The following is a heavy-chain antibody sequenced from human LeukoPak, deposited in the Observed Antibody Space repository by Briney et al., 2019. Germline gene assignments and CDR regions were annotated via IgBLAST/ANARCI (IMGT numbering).Heavy chain of an antibody. Sequence: GGSLRLSCAASGFAFSDHYMSWVRQAPGKGLEWISYISPRSDYRRYADSVEGRFTISRDNARNSLSLQMSNLRAEDTAVYYCASARKLVEWYFDLWGRGTLVSVSS. CDR3: ASARKLVEWYFDL. V-gene: IGHV3-11*03. CDR2: ISPRSDYR. CDR1: GFAFSDHY. J-gene: IGHJ2*01. D-gene: IGHD2-15*01.